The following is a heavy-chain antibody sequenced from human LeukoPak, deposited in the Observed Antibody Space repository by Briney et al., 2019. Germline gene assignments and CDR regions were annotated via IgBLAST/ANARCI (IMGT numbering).Heavy chain of an antibody. D-gene: IGHD6-13*01. J-gene: IGHJ6*03. CDR1: GGSFSGYY. CDR3: ARTTEAHSWRTRYYDYYMDV. V-gene: IGHV4-59*01. Sequence: PSETLSLTCAVYGGSFSGYYRSWIRQPPGKGLEWIGYIYYSGSTNYNPSLKSRVSISVDTSKNQFSLKLSSVTAADTAVYYCARTTEAHSWRTRYYDYYMDVWGKGTTVTVSS. CDR2: IYYSGST.